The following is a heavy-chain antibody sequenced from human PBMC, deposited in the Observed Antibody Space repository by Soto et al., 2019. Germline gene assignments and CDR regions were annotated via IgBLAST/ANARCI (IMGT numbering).Heavy chain of an antibody. V-gene: IGHV1-18*01. J-gene: IGHJ4*02. D-gene: IGHD3-10*01. CDR2: ISAYNGNT. CDR1: GYTFTSYG. Sequence: QVQLVQSGAEVKKPGASVKVSCKASGYTFTSYGISWVRQAPGQGLEWMGWISAYNGNTNYAQKLQGRVTMTTDTSTSTAYMELRSLRSDDTAVYYFARDEGAYRAMVRGVIVDYWGQGTLVTVSS. CDR3: ARDEGAYRAMVRGVIVDY.